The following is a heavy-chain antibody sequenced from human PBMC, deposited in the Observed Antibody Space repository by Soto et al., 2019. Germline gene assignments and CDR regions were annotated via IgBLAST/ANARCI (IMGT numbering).Heavy chain of an antibody. Sequence: SETLSLTCTVSGGSISSYYWSWIRQPPGKGLEWIGYIYYSGSTNYNPSLKSRVTISVDTSKNQFSLKLSSVTAADTAVYYCARKGSGYYYYYMDVWGKGTTVTVSS. CDR3: ARKGSGYYYYYMDV. CDR2: IYYSGST. J-gene: IGHJ6*03. CDR1: GGSISSYY. V-gene: IGHV4-59*01. D-gene: IGHD6-19*01.